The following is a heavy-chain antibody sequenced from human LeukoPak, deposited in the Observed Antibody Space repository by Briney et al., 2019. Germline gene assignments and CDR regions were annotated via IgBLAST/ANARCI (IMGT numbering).Heavy chain of an antibody. J-gene: IGHJ3*02. D-gene: IGHD2-21*02. V-gene: IGHV3-48*01. Sequence: GGSLGLSCAASGFTFSSYSMNWVRQAPGKGLEWVSYISSSSSTIYYADSVKGRFTISRDNAKNSLYLQMNSLRAEDTAVYYCASLVVVTATDAFDIWGQGTMVTVSS. CDR3: ASLVVVTATDAFDI. CDR1: GFTFSSYS. CDR2: ISSSSSTI.